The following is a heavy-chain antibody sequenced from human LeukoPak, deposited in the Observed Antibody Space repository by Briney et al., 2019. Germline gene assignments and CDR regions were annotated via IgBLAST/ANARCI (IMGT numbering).Heavy chain of an antibody. CDR2: IYYSGNT. D-gene: IGHD2-2*01. CDR3: ARHDCSSTGCDEGETNWFDP. CDR1: SGSISSSPYW. V-gene: IGHV4-39*01. J-gene: IGHJ5*02. Sequence: SETLSLTCTVSSGSISSSPYWWGWIRQPPGRGLEWIGSIYYSGNTYYNPFLKSRVTVSIDTSRSQFSLTVSSAIAADTAVYYCARHDCSSTGCDEGETNWFDPWGQGILVTVSS.